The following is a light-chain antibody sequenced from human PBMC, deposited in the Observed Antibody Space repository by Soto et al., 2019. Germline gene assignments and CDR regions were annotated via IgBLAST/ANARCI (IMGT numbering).Light chain of an antibody. J-gene: IGKJ1*01. Sequence: EIVLTQSPATLSLSPGERATLSCGASQSVSSSYLAWYQQKPGLAPRLLIYDASIRATGIPARFSGSGSGTEYSLTISSLQSEDFGVYFCQQYDQWWTFGQGTKVDIK. CDR2: DAS. CDR3: QQYDQWWT. CDR1: QSVSSSY. V-gene: IGKV3D-20*01.